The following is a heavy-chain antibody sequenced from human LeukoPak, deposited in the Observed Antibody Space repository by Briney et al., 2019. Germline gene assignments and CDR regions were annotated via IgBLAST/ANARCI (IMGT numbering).Heavy chain of an antibody. CDR1: GYTFTAYY. CDR3: ASEAFCAGGSCYLHRVAS. Sequence: ASVKVSCKASGYTFTAYYMHWVRQAPGQGLEWMGWIYTNSGGTNYAQKFQGRVTITRDTSIGTAYMELSSLTSDDTAAYYCASEAFCAGGSCYLHRVASWGPGTLVTVSS. D-gene: IGHD2-15*01. CDR2: IYTNSGGT. V-gene: IGHV1-2*02. J-gene: IGHJ4*02.